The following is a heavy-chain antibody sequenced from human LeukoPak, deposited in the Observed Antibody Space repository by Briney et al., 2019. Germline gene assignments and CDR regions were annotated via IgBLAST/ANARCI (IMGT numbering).Heavy chain of an antibody. CDR3: ARRGPPYRRHAFDI. V-gene: IGHV4-34*01. J-gene: IGHJ3*02. CDR2: INHSGST. CDR1: GGSFSGYY. D-gene: IGHD3-10*01. Sequence: SETLSLTCAVYGGSFSGYYWSWIRQPPGKGLEWIGEINHSGSTSYNPSPKSRVTISVDTSKNQFSLKLSSVTAADTAVYYCARRGPPYRRHAFDIWGQGTMVTVSS.